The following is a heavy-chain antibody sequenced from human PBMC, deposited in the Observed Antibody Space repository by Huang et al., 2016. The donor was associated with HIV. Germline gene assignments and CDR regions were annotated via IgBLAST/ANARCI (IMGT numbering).Heavy chain of an antibody. J-gene: IGHJ4*02. CDR2: IYPGDSDT. Sequence: EVQLVQSGAEVKKPGESLKISCKGSGYGFSTYWVGWVRQMPGKGLEWRGIIYPGDSDTRYSPSFQGQVTISADKSINTAYLQWSSLKASDTAIYYCARQGTLASLDFWGQGTLVTVSS. V-gene: IGHV5-51*01. CDR1: GYGFSTYW. D-gene: IGHD1-7*01. CDR3: ARQGTLASLDF.